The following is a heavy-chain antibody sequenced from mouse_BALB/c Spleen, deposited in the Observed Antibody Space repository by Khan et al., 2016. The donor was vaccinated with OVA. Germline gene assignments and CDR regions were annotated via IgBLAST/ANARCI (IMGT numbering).Heavy chain of an antibody. V-gene: IGHV9-3-1*01. D-gene: IGHD2-1*01. CDR1: GYTLTAYG. CDR3: AISRCNDLLDL. Sequence: QIQLVQSGPELKKPGETVRISCKASGYTLTAYGMNWVKQAPGKGLKWMGWINTYIGEPTYADEFKGRFAFALETSASAAHLQITNLKHEDTAKYYGAISRCNDLLDLWGKRTTLTASS. J-gene: IGHJ2*01. CDR2: INTYIGEP.